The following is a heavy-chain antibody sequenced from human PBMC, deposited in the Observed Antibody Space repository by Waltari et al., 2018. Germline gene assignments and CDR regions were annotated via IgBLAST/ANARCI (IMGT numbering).Heavy chain of an antibody. Sequence: QVQLQESGPGLVKPSETLSLTCTVSGGSISSYYWSWIRQPPGKGLEWIVYIYYSGSTNDNPSLKSRVTISVDTSKNQFSLKLSSVTAADTAVYYCARATYYYDSSGYGIDAFDIWGQGTMVTVSS. CDR2: IYYSGST. D-gene: IGHD3-22*01. J-gene: IGHJ3*02. CDR3: ARATYYYDSSGYGIDAFDI. V-gene: IGHV4-59*01. CDR1: GGSISSYY.